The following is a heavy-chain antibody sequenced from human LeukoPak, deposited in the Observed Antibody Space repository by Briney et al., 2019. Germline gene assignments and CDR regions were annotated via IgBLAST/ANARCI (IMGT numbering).Heavy chain of an antibody. CDR1: GYSFTNYD. CDR2: MNPKSGDT. J-gene: IGHJ3*02. V-gene: IGHV1-8*03. CDR3: ARDYYDSSGYYPSTYAFDI. D-gene: IGHD3-22*01. Sequence: VASVKVSCKASGYSFTNYDINWVRQATGQGLEWMGWMNPKSGDTGYSQKFRGRVFITRDTSINTAYMELSSLGSDDTAVYYCARDYYDSSGYYPSTYAFDIWGQGTMVTVSS.